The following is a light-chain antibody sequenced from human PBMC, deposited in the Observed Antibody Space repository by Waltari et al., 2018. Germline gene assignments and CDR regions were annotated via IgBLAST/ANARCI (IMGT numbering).Light chain of an antibody. CDR2: EGS. CDR1: SSDVGNYNL. Sequence: QSALTQPASVSGSPGQSITISCTGTSSDVGNYNLVSWYQQHPGNAPKVIIYEGSNRPSVFSNRFSGSKSGNTASLTISGLQAEDEADYYCCSYAGSTASVLFGGGTKLTVL. V-gene: IGLV2-23*01. J-gene: IGLJ2*01. CDR3: CSYAGSTASVL.